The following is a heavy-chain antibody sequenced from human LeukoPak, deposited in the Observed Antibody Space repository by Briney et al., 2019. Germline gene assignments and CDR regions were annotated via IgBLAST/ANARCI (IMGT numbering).Heavy chain of an antibody. D-gene: IGHD1-26*01. CDR2: IYPGDSDT. Sequence: GESLKISCKGSGYSFTSYWIGWVRQMPVKGLEWMGIIYPGDSDTRYRPSFQGQVTISADKSISTAYLQWSSLKASDTAMYYCATGWRDSGSYYEAFDIWGQGTMVTVSS. CDR3: ATGWRDSGSYYEAFDI. CDR1: GYSFTSYW. V-gene: IGHV5-51*01. J-gene: IGHJ3*02.